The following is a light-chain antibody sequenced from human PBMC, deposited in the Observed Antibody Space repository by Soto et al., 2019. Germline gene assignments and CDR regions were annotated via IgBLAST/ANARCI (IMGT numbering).Light chain of an antibody. V-gene: IGKV3-15*01. Sequence: EIVMTQSPATLSVSPGERATLSCRASQSVGSNLAWYQQKPGQAPRLLIYGASSRATGIPAKFSGSGSGTGFTLSISSLQSEDFAVYYCQQYNKWPLTFGQGTNLEI. CDR2: GAS. CDR1: QSVGSN. CDR3: QQYNKWPLT. J-gene: IGKJ2*01.